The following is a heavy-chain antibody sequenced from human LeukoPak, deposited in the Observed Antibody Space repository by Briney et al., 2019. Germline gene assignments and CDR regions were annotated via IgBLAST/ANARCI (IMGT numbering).Heavy chain of an antibody. D-gene: IGHD3-22*01. CDR1: GGSFSGDY. Sequence: PSETLSLTCAVYGGSFSGDYWSWIRQPPGKGLEWIGEIDHSGSTNYNPSLKSRVSISVDTSKNQFSLKLSSVTAADTAVYYCARGGEYRNYYDSSGYYSTNYYYYYYLDVWGKGTTVTVSS. V-gene: IGHV4-34*01. CDR3: ARGGEYRNYYDSSGYYSTNYYYYYYLDV. CDR2: IDHSGST. J-gene: IGHJ6*03.